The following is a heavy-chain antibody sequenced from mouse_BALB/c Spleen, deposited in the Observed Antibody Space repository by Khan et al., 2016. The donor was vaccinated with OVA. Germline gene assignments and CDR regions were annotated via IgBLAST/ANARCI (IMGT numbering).Heavy chain of an antibody. J-gene: IGHJ4*01. Sequence: VQLQQSGPELVKPGASVKISCKTSGYTFPEYTVHWVKQSLGKSLDWIGVINPKNGGTAYNQKFKGKATLTVDKSSSTAYMEFRSLTSEDAAVYCCTRDAGRYWGQGTSVTVAS. D-gene: IGHD3-3*01. CDR2: INPKNGGT. CDR3: TRDAGRY. V-gene: IGHV1-18*01. CDR1: GYTFPEYT.